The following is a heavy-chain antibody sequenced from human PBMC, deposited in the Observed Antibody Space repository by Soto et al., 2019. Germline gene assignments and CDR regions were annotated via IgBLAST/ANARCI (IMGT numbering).Heavy chain of an antibody. CDR3: PREGHGDWFDP. Sequence: QVHLVESGGGVVQPGRSLRLSCAASGFTFSTYAMHWVRQAPGKGLEWVATISDDGTNKYYADSVKGRFTISRDNSKDTLYLQMNGLRADDTAVYYCPREGHGDWFDPWGQGTLVTVSS. D-gene: IGHD3-10*01. CDR2: ISDDGTNK. J-gene: IGHJ5*02. V-gene: IGHV3-30-3*01. CDR1: GFTFSTYA.